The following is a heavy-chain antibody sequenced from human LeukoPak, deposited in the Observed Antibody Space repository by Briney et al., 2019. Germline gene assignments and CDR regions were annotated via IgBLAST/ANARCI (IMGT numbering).Heavy chain of an antibody. Sequence: PGGSLRLSCAASSFTFNSFLMHWVREAPGKGLMWVSYVSRDGVATQYADSVKGRFTISRDNAKNTLYLHMNSLRADDTAIYYCARAQGAPYPYYMDVWGKGTTVIVS. V-gene: IGHV3-74*01. J-gene: IGHJ6*03. CDR3: ARAQGAPYPYYMDV. CDR2: VSRDGVAT. CDR1: SFTFNSFL. D-gene: IGHD3-16*01.